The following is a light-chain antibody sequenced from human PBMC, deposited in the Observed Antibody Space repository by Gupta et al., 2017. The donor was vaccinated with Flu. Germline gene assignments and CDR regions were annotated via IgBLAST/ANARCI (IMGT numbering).Light chain of an antibody. J-gene: IGKJ3*01. CDR3: QHLRSWPPGAT. Sequence: EIVLTQSPATLSLSPGESATLSCWASQNIDNLLAWYQHKPGQAPRLLFYAASNRATGIPARFSGRGSGTDFILTISSLEPEDSAVYYCQHLRSWPPGATFGPETKVGIK. CDR2: AAS. V-gene: IGKV3-11*01. CDR1: QNIDNL.